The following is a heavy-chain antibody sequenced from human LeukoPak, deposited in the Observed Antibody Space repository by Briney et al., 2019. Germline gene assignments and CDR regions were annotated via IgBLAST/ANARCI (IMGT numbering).Heavy chain of an antibody. CDR1: GYTFTGYY. Sequence: ASVKVSCKASGYTFTGYYMHWVRQAPGQGLEWMGWINPNSGGTNYAQKFQGRVTMTRDTSISTAYMELSRLRSDDTAVYYCARDVLYCSSTSCYGASGYDPWGQGTLVTVS. D-gene: IGHD2-2*01. CDR2: INPNSGGT. V-gene: IGHV1-2*02. J-gene: IGHJ5*02. CDR3: ARDVLYCSSTSCYGASGYDP.